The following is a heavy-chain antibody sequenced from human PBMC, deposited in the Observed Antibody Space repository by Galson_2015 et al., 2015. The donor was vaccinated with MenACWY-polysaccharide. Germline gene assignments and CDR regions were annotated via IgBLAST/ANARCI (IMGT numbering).Heavy chain of an antibody. J-gene: IGHJ3*02. CDR2: IYTGNGNT. Sequence: SVKVSCKASGYTFTNYPMHWVRQASGQSLEYMGWIYTGNGNTKYSQKFQGRVTITRDTSASTAYMELSSLRSEDTAVYYCARDSNAGAFDIWGHGTVVTVYS. D-gene: IGHD2/OR15-2a*01. CDR1: GYTFTNYP. CDR3: ARDSNAGAFDI. V-gene: IGHV1-3*04.